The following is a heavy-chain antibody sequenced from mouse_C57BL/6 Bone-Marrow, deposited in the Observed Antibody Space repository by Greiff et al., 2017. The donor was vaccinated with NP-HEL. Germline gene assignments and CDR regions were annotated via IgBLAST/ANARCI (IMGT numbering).Heavy chain of an antibody. J-gene: IGHJ2*01. V-gene: IGHV1-81*01. CDR2: IYPRSGNT. CDR3: ARPYYYGSSPVYFDY. CDR1: GYTFTSYG. Sequence: ESGAELARPGASVKLSCKASGYTFTSYGISWVKQRTGQGLEWIGEIYPRSGNTYYNEKFKGKATLTADKSSSTAYMELRSLTSEDSAVYFCARPYYYGSSPVYFDYWGQGTTLTVSS. D-gene: IGHD1-1*01.